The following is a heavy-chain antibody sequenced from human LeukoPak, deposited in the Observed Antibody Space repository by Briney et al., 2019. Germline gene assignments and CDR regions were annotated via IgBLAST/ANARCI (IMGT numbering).Heavy chain of an antibody. D-gene: IGHD6-19*01. CDR2: ISVSGGST. J-gene: IGHJ4*02. V-gene: IGHV3-23*01. CDR3: AKKTGSSGAYFDY. CDR1: GFTFSSYA. Sequence: GGSLRLSCAASGFTFSSYAMSRVRQAPGKGLEWVSAISVSGGSTYYADSVKGRFTISRDNSKNTLYLQMNSLRAEDTAVYYCAKKTGSSGAYFDYWGQGTLVTVSS.